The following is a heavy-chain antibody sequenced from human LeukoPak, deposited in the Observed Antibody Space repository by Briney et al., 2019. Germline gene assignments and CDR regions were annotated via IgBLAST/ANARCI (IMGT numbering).Heavy chain of an antibody. CDR2: INHSGST. Sequence: HPSETLSLTCAVYGGSFSGYYWSSLRQPPGKGLEWIGEINHSGSTNYNPSLKSRVTISVDTSKNQFSLKLSSVTAADTAVYYCARLVIAVAGILLAPYPLYYYYMDVWGKGTTVTVSS. CDR1: GGSFSGYY. D-gene: IGHD6-19*01. V-gene: IGHV4-34*01. CDR3: ARLVIAVAGILLAPYPLYYYYMDV. J-gene: IGHJ6*03.